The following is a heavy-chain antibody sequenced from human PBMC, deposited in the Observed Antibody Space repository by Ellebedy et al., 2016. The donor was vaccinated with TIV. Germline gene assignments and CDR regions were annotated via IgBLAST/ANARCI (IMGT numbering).Heavy chain of an antibody. V-gene: IGHV3-66*01. CDR3: AITYHTFYGMDV. CDR1: GFTVSTTY. J-gene: IGHJ6*02. D-gene: IGHD2-21*01. Sequence: PGGSLRLSCEASGFTVSTTYMSWVCQAPGKGLAWVAVIFHGGSTYYANSVKGRFTVSRDNSKNTLFLQMSALRTEDTAVYYCAITYHTFYGMDVWGQGTTVTVSS. CDR2: IFHGGST.